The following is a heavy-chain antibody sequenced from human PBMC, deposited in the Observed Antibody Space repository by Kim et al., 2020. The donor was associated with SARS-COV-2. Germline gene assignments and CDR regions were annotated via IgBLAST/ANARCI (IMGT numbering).Heavy chain of an antibody. CDR2: AYYSGNT. J-gene: IGHJ2*01. V-gene: IGHV4-39*01. D-gene: IGHD6-19*01. CDR3: ARHQRYSSGWY. Sequence: SETLSLTCTVSGGSLSSSSYYWGWIRQPPGKGLEWIGTAYYSGNTYDNPSLKRRVAISVDTSKTPFSLKLGSVTAADTADYYCARHQRYSSGWY. CDR1: GGSLSSSSYY.